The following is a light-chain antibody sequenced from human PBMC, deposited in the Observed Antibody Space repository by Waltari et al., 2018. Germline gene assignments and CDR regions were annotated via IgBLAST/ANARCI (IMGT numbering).Light chain of an antibody. V-gene: IGLV3-25*03. CDR1: ALPRQY. CDR3: QSADGSGTYVV. Sequence: SYELTQPPSVSVSPGQTARITCSGDALPRQYAYWYQQRPGQAPMLMIYQDTQRPSEIPERFSGSSSGTTGTLTISEVQAEDEADYYCQSADGSGTYVVFGGGTKLTVL. J-gene: IGLJ2*01. CDR2: QDT.